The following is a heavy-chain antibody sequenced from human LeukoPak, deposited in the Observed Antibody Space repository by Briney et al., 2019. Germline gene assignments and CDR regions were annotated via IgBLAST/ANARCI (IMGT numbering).Heavy chain of an antibody. CDR1: GFTFSGSA. V-gene: IGHV3-30*04. Sequence: GGSLRLSCAASGFTFSGSAMHWVRQAPGKGLEWVAVISYDGSNKYYADSVKGRFTISRDNSKNTLYLQMNSLRAEDTAVYYCAKETRYSSSWYVVGYYYYGMDVWGKGTTVTVSP. J-gene: IGHJ6*04. CDR3: AKETRYSSSWYVVGYYYYGMDV. CDR2: ISYDGSNK. D-gene: IGHD6-13*01.